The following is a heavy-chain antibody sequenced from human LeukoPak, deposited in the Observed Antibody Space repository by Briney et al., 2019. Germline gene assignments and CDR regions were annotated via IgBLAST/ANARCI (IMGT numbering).Heavy chain of an antibody. CDR3: ARDRYYYDSSSYYSAFDT. V-gene: IGHV4-4*07. CDR2: VFTSVIISGNT. Sequence: SETLSLTCVVYGESISGYYWSWIRQPPGKGLEWIGRVFTSVIISGNTNYNPSLKRRVTMSVGTSHNRFSLKLRSVTAADTAVYYCARDRYYYDSSSYYSAFDTWGQGTMVTVSS. D-gene: IGHD3-22*01. CDR1: GESISGYY. J-gene: IGHJ3*02.